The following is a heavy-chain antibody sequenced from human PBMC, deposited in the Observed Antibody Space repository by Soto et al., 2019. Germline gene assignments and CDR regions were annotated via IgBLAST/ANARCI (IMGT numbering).Heavy chain of an antibody. CDR3: ARSMTTVVTLDY. CDR2: IYYSGST. Sequence: QLQLQESGPGLVKPSETLSLTCTVSGGSISSSSYYWGWIRQPPGKGLEWIGSIYYSGSTYYNPSRKSRVTISVDTPKTQFSLKLSSVTAADTAVYYCARSMTTVVTLDYWGQGTLVTVSS. V-gene: IGHV4-39*01. D-gene: IGHD4-17*01. CDR1: GGSISSSSYY. J-gene: IGHJ4*02.